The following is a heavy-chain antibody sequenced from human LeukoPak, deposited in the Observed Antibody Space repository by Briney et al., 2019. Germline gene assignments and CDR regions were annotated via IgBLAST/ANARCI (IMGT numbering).Heavy chain of an antibody. V-gene: IGHV3-15*07. J-gene: IGHJ4*02. CDR1: GFTFSNAW. CDR2: IKSKTDGGTT. Sequence: GGSLRLSCAVSGFTFSNAWMNWVRQAPGKGLEWVGRIKSKTDGGTTDHAAPVKGRFTISRDDSKNTLYLQMNSLKTEDTAVYYCTTVYDSSGYHRRGFDYWGQGTLVTVSS. D-gene: IGHD3-22*01. CDR3: TTVYDSSGYHRRGFDY.